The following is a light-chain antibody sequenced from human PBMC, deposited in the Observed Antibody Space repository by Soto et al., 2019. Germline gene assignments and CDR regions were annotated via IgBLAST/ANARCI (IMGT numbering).Light chain of an antibody. CDR3: QQYNSYSRT. V-gene: IGKV1-5*01. CDR1: QSISSW. Sequence: DIQMTQSPSTLSASVGDRLTITCRASQSISSWLAWYQPKPGKAPKLLIYDASSLESGVPSRFSGSGSGTEFPLTISSLPPDDFATYYCQQYNSYSRTFGQGTKVEIK. CDR2: DAS. J-gene: IGKJ1*01.